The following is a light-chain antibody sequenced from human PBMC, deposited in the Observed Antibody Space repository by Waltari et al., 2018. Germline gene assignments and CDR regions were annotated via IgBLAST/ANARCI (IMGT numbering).Light chain of an antibody. J-gene: IGKJ4*01. CDR3: QQRFSWPLT. Sequence: EILLTQSPATLSLSPGERATLSCRASQNVDNLLSWYQQKPGQPPRLLIYDTSNRATGIPGRFSDSGSGTDFTLTINSLEPEDLAIYYCQQRFSWPLTFGGGTKVEL. CDR1: QNVDNL. V-gene: IGKV3-11*01. CDR2: DTS.